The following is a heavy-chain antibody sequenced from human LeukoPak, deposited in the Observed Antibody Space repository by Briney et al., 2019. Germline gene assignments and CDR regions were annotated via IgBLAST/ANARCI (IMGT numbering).Heavy chain of an antibody. CDR1: GLTVSTNH. CDR3: ATDLGRFDC. CDR2: LYSGGSI. D-gene: IGHD1-14*01. Sequence: GGSLRLSCAASGLTVSTNHMSWVRQAPGKGLEWVSVLYSGGSIFYADSVKGRFTISRDNSKNTLYLQMNSPRVEDTAVYYCATDLGRFDCWGQGTLVTVSS. V-gene: IGHV3-66*01. J-gene: IGHJ4*02.